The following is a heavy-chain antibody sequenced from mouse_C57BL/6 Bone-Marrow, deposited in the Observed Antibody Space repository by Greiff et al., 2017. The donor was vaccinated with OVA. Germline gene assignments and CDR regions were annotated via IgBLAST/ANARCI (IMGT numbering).Heavy chain of an antibody. V-gene: IGHV1-69*01. D-gene: IGHD2-3*01. Sequence: QVQLQQPGAELVMPGASVKLSCKASGYTFTSYWMHWVKQRPGQGLEWIGEIDPSDSYTNYNQKFKGKSTLTVDKSFSTAYMQLSSLTSEDSAVYYCAIYDGYYLDYWGQGTTLTVSS. J-gene: IGHJ2*01. CDR1: GYTFTSYW. CDR3: AIYDGYYLDY. CDR2: IDPSDSYT.